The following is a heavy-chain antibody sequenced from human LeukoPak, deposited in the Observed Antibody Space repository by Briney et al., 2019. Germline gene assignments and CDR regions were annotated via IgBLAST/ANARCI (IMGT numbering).Heavy chain of an antibody. J-gene: IGHJ4*02. Sequence: SETLSLTCTVSGGSISSYYWSWIRQPPGKGLEWIGYIFYSGTTNYSPSLKSRVTISIDTSKNQFSLKLSSVTAADTAVYYCARQRITFGGVISIFDSWGQGTLVTVSS. CDR2: IFYSGTT. D-gene: IGHD3-16*02. CDR1: GGSISSYY. CDR3: ARQRITFGGVISIFDS. V-gene: IGHV4-59*01.